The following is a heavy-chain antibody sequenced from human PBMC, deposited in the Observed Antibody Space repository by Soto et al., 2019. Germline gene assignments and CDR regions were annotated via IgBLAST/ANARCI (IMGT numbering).Heavy chain of an antibody. CDR3: ARHVTTSYYYYGMDV. V-gene: IGHV5-51*01. D-gene: IGHD4-17*01. CDR1: GYSFTSYW. CDR2: IYPGDSDT. Sequence: GESLKISCKGSGYSFTSYWIGWVRQMPGKGLEWMGIIYPGDSDTRYSASFQGQVTISADKSISTAYLQWSSLKASDTAMYYCARHVTTSYYYYGMDVWGQGTTVTVSS. J-gene: IGHJ6*02.